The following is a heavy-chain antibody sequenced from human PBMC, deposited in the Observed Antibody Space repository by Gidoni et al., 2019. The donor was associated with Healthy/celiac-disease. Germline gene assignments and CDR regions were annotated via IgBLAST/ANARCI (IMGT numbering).Heavy chain of an antibody. J-gene: IGHJ6*02. CDR3: ARGRYCSSTSCYGNYYYYGMDV. Sequence: QVQLVQSGAEVKKPGSSVKVSCKAYGGTFSSYTISWVRQAPGQGLEWMGRIIPILGIANYAQQFQGRVTITADKSTSTASMELSSLRSEDTAVYYCARGRYCSSTSCYGNYYYYGMDVWGQGTTVTVSS. V-gene: IGHV1-69*02. CDR2: IIPILGIA. D-gene: IGHD2-2*01. CDR1: GGTFSSYT.